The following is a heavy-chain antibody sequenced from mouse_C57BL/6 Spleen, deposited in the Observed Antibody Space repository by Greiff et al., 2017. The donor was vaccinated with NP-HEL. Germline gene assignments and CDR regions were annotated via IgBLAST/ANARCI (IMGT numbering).Heavy chain of an antibody. J-gene: IGHJ4*01. CDR1: GFTFSNYW. CDR3: TKEDGNYLYAMDY. D-gene: IGHD2-1*01. V-gene: IGHV6-3*01. Sequence: EVKLEESGGGLVQPGGSMKLSCVASGFTFSNYWMNWVRQSPEKGLEWVAQIRLKSDNYATHYAESVKGRFTISRDDSKSSVYLQMNNLRAEDTGIYYCTKEDGNYLYAMDYWGQGTSVTVSS. CDR2: IRLKSDNYAT.